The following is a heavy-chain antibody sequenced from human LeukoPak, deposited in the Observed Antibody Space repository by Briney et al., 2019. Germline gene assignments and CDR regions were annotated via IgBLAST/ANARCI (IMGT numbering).Heavy chain of an antibody. Sequence: PSETLSLTCAVSGGSIIDYYLNWIRQPPGKRLEWMEYIYFTGTTHYNPSVESRVTMSVDTSKNQFSLSLRTVTAADAAIYYCARHPRYGVNASAFDSWGQGTLVTVSS. CDR1: GGSIIDYY. V-gene: IGHV4-59*08. J-gene: IGHJ4*02. CDR2: IYFTGTT. D-gene: IGHD4-23*01. CDR3: ARHPRYGVNASAFDS.